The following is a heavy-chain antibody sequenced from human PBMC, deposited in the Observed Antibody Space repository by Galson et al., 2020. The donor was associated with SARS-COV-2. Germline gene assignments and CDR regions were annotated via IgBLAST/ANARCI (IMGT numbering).Heavy chain of an antibody. CDR3: ARDHYGYNSRDY. Sequence: GESLKIPCAASGFTFSRYWMHWVRQDPGKGLVWLSRIRGDGRYKDYADSVKGRFTISRDNAKNTLYLEMNNLRVDDTALYYCARDHYGYNSRDYCGQGIRIIVS. V-gene: IGHV3-74*01. CDR2: IRGDGRYK. J-gene: IGHJ4*02. CDR1: GFTFSRYW. D-gene: IGHD3-16*01.